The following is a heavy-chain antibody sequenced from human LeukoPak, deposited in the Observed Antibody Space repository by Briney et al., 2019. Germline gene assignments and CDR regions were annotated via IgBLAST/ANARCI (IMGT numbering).Heavy chain of an antibody. V-gene: IGHV3-23*01. CDR1: GFTFSTYE. J-gene: IGHJ4*02. D-gene: IGHD5-18*01. CDR2: ISGNGGST. CDR3: AKGIELWLTYFDH. Sequence: GGSLRLSCAASGFTFSTYEMNWVRQAPGTGLEWVSAISGNGGSTYYADSVKGRFTISRDNSKNTLSLQINSLRAEDTAVYYCAKGIELWLTYFDHWGQGTLVTASS.